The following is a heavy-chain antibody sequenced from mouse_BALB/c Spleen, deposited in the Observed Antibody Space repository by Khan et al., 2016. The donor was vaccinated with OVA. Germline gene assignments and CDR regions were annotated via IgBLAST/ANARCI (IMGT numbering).Heavy chain of an antibody. CDR3: ARSGGNFHWYFDV. V-gene: IGHV5-17*02. D-gene: IGHD2-1*01. J-gene: IGHJ1*01. CDR2: VSSGSGTI. Sequence: EVELVESGGGLVQPGGSRKLSCAASGFTFSSFGMHWVRQAPKKGLEWVAYVSSGSGTINYVDTVKGRFTISRDNPTNTLYLQMTSLRSEDTAVYYCARSGGNFHWYFDVWGAGTSVTVSS. CDR1: GFTFSSFG.